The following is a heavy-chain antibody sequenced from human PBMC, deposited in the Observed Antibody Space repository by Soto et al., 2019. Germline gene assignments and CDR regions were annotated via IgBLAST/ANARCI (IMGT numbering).Heavy chain of an antibody. CDR3: ARYYYDSSGPGSGAFDI. D-gene: IGHD3-22*01. Sequence: SVKVSCKASGYTFTGYYMHWVRQTPVQGLEWMGWINPNSGGTNYAQKFQGWVTMTRDTSISTAYMELSRLRSDDTAVYYCARYYYDSSGPGSGAFDIWGQGTMVTVSS. J-gene: IGHJ3*02. V-gene: IGHV1-2*04. CDR1: GYTFTGYY. CDR2: INPNSGGT.